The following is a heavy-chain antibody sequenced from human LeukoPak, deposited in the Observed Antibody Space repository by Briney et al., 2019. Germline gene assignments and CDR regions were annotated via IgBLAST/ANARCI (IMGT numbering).Heavy chain of an antibody. CDR3: ARGSGLVDWFDP. V-gene: IGHV4-59*12. CDR2: IYYSGT. Sequence: SETLSLTCTVSGGSISSYYWSWIRQPPGKGLEWIGYIYYSGTNYNPSLKSRVTISVDRSKNQFSLKLSSVTAADTAVYYCARGSGLVDWFDPWGQGTLVTVSS. D-gene: IGHD3-10*01. CDR1: GGSISSYY. J-gene: IGHJ5*02.